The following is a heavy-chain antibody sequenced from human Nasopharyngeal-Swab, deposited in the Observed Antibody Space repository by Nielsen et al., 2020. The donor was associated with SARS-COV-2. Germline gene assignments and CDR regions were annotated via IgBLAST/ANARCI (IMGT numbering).Heavy chain of an antibody. J-gene: IGHJ4*02. D-gene: IGHD6-13*01. Sequence: GESLKISCAASGFTFSKFYMSSVLRAAGKGLDWVANIKQDGSGSYYVDSVRGRLTISRDDAKHSLYLQINSLRAGDTGVYYCARGGSSFPFDYWGPGTLVTVSS. CDR1: GFTFSKFY. CDR3: ARGGSSFPFDY. CDR2: IKQDGSGS. V-gene: IGHV3-7*01.